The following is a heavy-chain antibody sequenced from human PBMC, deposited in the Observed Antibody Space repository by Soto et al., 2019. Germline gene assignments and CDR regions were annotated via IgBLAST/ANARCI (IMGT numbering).Heavy chain of an antibody. CDR1: GYSFTSYW. J-gene: IGHJ6*02. CDR3: ATRAVAGKSYYYYGMDV. V-gene: IGHV5-51*01. D-gene: IGHD6-19*01. CDR2: IYPGDSDT. Sequence: GESLKISCKGSGYSFTSYWIGWVRQMPGKGLEWMWIIYPGDSDTRYSPSFQGQVTISADKSISTAYLQWSSLKASDTAMYYCATRAVAGKSYYYYGMDVWGQGTTVTVS.